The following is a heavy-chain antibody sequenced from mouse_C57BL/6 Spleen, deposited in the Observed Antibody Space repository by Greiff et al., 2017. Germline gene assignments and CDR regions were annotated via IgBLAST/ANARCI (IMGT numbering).Heavy chain of an antibody. V-gene: IGHV1-26*01. CDR3: AKYEDAMDY. Sequence: EVQLQQSGPELVKPGASVKISCKASGYTFTDYYMNWVKQSHGKSLEWIGDINPNNGGTSYNQKFKGKATLTVDTSSSTAYMELRSLTSEDSAVYYCAKYEDAMDYWGQGTSVTVSS. CDR1: GYTFTDYY. D-gene: IGHD2-12*01. CDR2: INPNNGGT. J-gene: IGHJ4*01.